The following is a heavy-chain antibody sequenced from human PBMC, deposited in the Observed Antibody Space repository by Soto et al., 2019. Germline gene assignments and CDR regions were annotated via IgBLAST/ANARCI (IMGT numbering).Heavy chain of an antibody. Sequence: SETLSLTCAVYGGSFIGYYWSWIRQPPGKGLXCIGYIYYSGSTYYNPSLKSRVTISVDTSKNQFSLKLSSVTAADTAVYYCAIDSWDLGSGSPRGYYGMDVWGQGTTVTVSS. V-gene: IGHV4-34*09. CDR2: IYYSGST. CDR1: GGSFIGYY. D-gene: IGHD3-10*01. CDR3: AIDSWDLGSGSPRGYYGMDV. J-gene: IGHJ6*02.